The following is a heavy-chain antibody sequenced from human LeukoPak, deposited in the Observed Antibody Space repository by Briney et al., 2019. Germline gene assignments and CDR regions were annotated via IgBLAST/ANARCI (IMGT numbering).Heavy chain of an antibody. CDR1: GGSISSYY. CDR2: IYTSGST. J-gene: IGHJ4*02. Sequence: SETLSLTCTVSGGSISSYYWTWIRQPAGKGLEWIGHIYTSGSTNYNPSLKSRVTMSVDTSKNQFSLKLTSVTAADTAVYYCARVGGYCSGGSCYYYFDYWGQGTLVTVSS. V-gene: IGHV4-4*07. D-gene: IGHD2-15*01. CDR3: ARVGGYCSGGSCYYYFDY.